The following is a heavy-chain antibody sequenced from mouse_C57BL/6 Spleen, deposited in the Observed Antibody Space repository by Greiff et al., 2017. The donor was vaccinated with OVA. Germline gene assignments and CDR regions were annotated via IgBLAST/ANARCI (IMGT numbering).Heavy chain of an antibody. CDR3: ASLIYYYGSSYDY. CDR1: EYEFPSHD. V-gene: IGHV5-2*01. Sequence: EVNLVESGGGLVQPGESLKLSCESNEYEFPSHDMSWVRKTPEKRLELVAAINSDGGSTYYPDTMERRFIISRDNTKKTLYLQRSSLRSEDTALYYCASLIYYYGSSYDYWGQGTTLTVSS. J-gene: IGHJ2*01. CDR2: INSDGGST. D-gene: IGHD1-1*01.